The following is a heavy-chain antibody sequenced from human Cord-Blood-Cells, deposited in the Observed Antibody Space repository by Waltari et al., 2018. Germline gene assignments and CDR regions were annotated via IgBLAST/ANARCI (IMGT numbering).Heavy chain of an antibody. Sequence: QVQLVQSGPEAHKPGASVKVSCMPPAYTSTGHHRHCVRPAPGQGLEWMGWINPNSGGTNYAQKFQGRVTMTRDTSISTAYMELSRLRSDDTAVYYCARVESYYYYYYMDVWGKGTTVTVSS. CDR1: AYTSTGHH. CDR3: ARVESYYYYYYMDV. J-gene: IGHJ6*03. CDR2: INPNSGGT. V-gene: IGHV1-2*02.